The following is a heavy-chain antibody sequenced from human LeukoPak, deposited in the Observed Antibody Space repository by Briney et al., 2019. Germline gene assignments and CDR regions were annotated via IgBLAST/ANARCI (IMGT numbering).Heavy chain of an antibody. CDR3: ARDLSTSSNWELDY. V-gene: IGHV1-2*02. Sequence: ASVKVSCKASGYTFSDYYTRWVRQAPGRGLEWMGWINPNSGGTRYAQQFQGRVTMTRDTSIGTVYMELSTLRSDDTAVYYCARDLSTSSNWELDYWGQGTLVTVSS. CDR1: GYTFSDYY. D-gene: IGHD1-1*01. CDR2: INPNSGGT. J-gene: IGHJ4*02.